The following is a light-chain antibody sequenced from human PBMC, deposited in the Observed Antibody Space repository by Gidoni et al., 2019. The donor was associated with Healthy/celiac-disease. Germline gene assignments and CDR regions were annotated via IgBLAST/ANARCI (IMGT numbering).Light chain of an antibody. CDR1: SSDVGGYNY. CDR2: DVS. CDR3: SSYTSSSILYV. Sequence: QSALTQPASVSGSPGQSITISCTGTSSDVGGYNYVSWYQQHPGKAPKLMIYDVSNRPSGFSNRFSGSKSGNTASLTISGLQAEDEADYYCSSYTSSSILYVFGTGTKVTVL. J-gene: IGLJ1*01. V-gene: IGLV2-14*03.